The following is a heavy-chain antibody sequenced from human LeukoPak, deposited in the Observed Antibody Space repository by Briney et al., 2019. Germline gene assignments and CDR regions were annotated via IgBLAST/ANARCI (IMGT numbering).Heavy chain of an antibody. Sequence: SETLSLTCAVYGGSFSGYYWSWIRQPPGKGLEWIGEINHSGSTNYNPSLKSRVTISVDTSKNQFSLKLSSVTAADTAVYYCARGIEDWGQGTLVTVSS. J-gene: IGHJ4*02. CDR2: INHSGST. CDR3: ARGIED. V-gene: IGHV4-34*01. CDR1: GGSFSGYY.